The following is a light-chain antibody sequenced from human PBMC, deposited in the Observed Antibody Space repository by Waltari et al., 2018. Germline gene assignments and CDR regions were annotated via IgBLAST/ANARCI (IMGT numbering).Light chain of an antibody. Sequence: VLTQPPSLSVAPGPTAKLTCGKNHLHSYSLHWYRQKPGQAPVVVLYDNSDRPSGIPERFSGSNSGNTATLTISRVEAGDEADYYCQVWDSNIDHGVFGGGTKLTVL. CDR1: HLHSYS. V-gene: IGLV3-21*02. CDR2: DNS. J-gene: IGLJ3*02. CDR3: QVWDSNIDHGV.